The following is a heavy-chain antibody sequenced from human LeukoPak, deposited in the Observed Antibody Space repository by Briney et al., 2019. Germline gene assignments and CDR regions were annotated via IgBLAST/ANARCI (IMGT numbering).Heavy chain of an antibody. J-gene: IGHJ4*02. CDR3: ARDRVVVPAAFDY. Sequence: ASVKVSCKASGYTFTGYFMHWVRQAPGQGLEWMGWINPNSGGTNYAQKFQGRVTMTRDTSISTAYMELSRLRSDDTAVYYRARDRVVVPAAFDYWGQGTLVTVSS. V-gene: IGHV1-2*02. D-gene: IGHD2-2*01. CDR1: GYTFTGYF. CDR2: INPNSGGT.